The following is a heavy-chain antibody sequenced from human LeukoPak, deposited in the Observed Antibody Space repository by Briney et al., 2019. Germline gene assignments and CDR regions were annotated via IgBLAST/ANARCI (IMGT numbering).Heavy chain of an antibody. D-gene: IGHD1-26*01. CDR1: GFSLTTYE. CDR2: ISSSGDSI. CDR3: ARDRRVGATWSVGAFDI. Sequence: PGGSLRLSCAASGFSLTTYEMNWVRQAPGKGLEWVSYISSSGDSIYYADSVKSRFTISRDNAKNSLSLQMNSLRAEDTAIYYCARDRRVGATWSVGAFDIWGQGTTVTVSS. V-gene: IGHV3-48*03. J-gene: IGHJ3*02.